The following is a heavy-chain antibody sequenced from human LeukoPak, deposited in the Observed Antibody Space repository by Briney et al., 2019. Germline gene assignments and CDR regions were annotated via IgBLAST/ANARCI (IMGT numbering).Heavy chain of an antibody. CDR3: ARHERSSITMIRGVKPKKWFDP. J-gene: IGHJ5*02. D-gene: IGHD3-10*01. Sequence: PSETLSLTCAVYGGSFSGYYWSWIRQPPGKGLEWIGEINHSGSTNYNPSLKSRVTISVDTSKNQFSLKLSSLTAADTAVYYCARHERSSITMIRGVKPKKWFDPWGQGTLVTVSS. CDR2: INHSGST. V-gene: IGHV4-34*01. CDR1: GGSFSGYY.